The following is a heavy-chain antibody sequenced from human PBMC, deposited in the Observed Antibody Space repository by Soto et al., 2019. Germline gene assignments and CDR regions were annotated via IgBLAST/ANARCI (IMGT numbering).Heavy chain of an antibody. CDR3: AKDGVVVTATTTEYFQH. Sequence: WGSLRLSCASSGFTFSSYAMSWVRQAPGKGLEWVSAISGSGGSTYYADSVKGRFTISRDNSKNTLYLQMNSLRAEDTAVYYCAKDGVVVTATTTEYFQHWGQGTLVTVSS. CDR1: GFTFSSYA. J-gene: IGHJ1*01. D-gene: IGHD2-21*02. V-gene: IGHV3-23*01. CDR2: ISGSGGST.